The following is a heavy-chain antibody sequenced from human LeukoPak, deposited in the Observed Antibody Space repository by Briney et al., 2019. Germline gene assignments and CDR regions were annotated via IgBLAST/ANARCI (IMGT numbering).Heavy chain of an antibody. J-gene: IGHJ3*02. V-gene: IGHV4-59*01. Sequence: SETLPLTCTLSGGSISSCYWSWIRQPPGKGLKWIGYMYYSGITNYNPSLTSRVTISVDTSKNQFSLQLSSVTAADTAVYYCAREGLLCVGDWYRDAFDIWGQGTMVTVSS. CDR3: AREGLLCVGDWYRDAFDI. CDR2: MYYSGIT. D-gene: IGHD2-21*02. CDR1: GGSISSCY.